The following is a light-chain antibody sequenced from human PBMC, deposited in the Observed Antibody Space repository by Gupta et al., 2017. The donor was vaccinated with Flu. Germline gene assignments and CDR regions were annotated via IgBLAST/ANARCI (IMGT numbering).Light chain of an antibody. CDR2: AVS. CDR3: YSDTTINPPAV. V-gene: IGLV2-14*01. J-gene: IGLJ3*02. CDR1: INDIGAYEY. Sequence: ITISCSGNINDIGAYEYVSWYQQHPGKTPNLIIYAVSRRPSGVANRFSDSKSGTTASITTAGLHAEDAADYYCYSDTTINPPAVFGGGTRLTVL.